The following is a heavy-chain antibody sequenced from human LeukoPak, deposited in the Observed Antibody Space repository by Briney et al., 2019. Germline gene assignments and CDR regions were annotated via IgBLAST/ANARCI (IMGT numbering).Heavy chain of an antibody. J-gene: IGHJ4*02. CDR3: ARSAFLVTAPGLYYFDY. V-gene: IGHV4-4*07. D-gene: IGHD6-13*01. CDR1: GGSISSSY. CDR2: IYNSGST. Sequence: SDTLSLTCTVSGGSISSSYWSWIRHPAGKGLEWMGHIYNSGSTNYNPSLKGRATMSVATSKNQFSLHLSSVTAADTAVYYCARSAFLVTAPGLYYFDYWGQGTLVAVSS.